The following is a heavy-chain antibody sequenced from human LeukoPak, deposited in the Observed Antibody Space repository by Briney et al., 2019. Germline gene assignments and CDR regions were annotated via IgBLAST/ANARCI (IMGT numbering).Heavy chain of an antibody. V-gene: IGHV4-39*07. D-gene: IGHD2-2*01. CDR1: GGSISSHTYN. Sequence: SETLSLTCTVSGGSISSHTYNWGWIRQPPGKGLEWIGEINHSGSTNYNPSLKSRVTISVDTSKNQFSLKLSSVTAADTAVYYCARGVLHCSSTSCRSYYMDVWGKGTTVTVSS. J-gene: IGHJ6*03. CDR3: ARGVLHCSSTSCRSYYMDV. CDR2: INHSGST.